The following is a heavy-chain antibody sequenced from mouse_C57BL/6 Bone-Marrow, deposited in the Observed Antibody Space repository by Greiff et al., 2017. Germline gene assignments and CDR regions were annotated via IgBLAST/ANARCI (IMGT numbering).Heavy chain of an antibody. CDR3: TPSRYAMDY. CDR2: IDPENGDT. CDR1: GFNIKDDY. J-gene: IGHJ4*01. V-gene: IGHV14-4*01. Sequence: VQLQQSGAELVRPGASVKLSCTASGFNIKDDYMHWVKQRPEQGLEWIGWIDPENGDTEYASKFQGKATITADPSSNTAYLQLSSLTSEDTAVYYCTPSRYAMDYWGQGTSVTVSS.